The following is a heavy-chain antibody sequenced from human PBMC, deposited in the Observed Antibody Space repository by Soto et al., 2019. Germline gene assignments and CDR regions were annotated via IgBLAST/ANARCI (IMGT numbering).Heavy chain of an antibody. Sequence: QVQLVQSGPEVKKPGAAVKVSWKASGYTLTDHGISWVRQAPGQGLAWLGWINPYNANTRNGEKVHGRVTMTTDTSSTVYMDLTGLTADDTAVYYCARDLTSPSCVSSSCPRGGWFDPWGQGTLVTVSS. CDR1: GYTLTDHG. CDR3: ARDLTSPSCVSSSCPRGGWFDP. CDR2: INPYNANT. J-gene: IGHJ5*02. D-gene: IGHD2-15*01. V-gene: IGHV1-18*04.